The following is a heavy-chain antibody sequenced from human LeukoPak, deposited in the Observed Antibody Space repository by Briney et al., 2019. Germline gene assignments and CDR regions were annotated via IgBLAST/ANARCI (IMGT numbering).Heavy chain of an antibody. CDR2: IYTSGST. Sequence: PSETLSLTCTVSGGSISSGSYYWSWIRQPVGKGLEWIGRIYTSGSTNYNPSLKSRVTISVDTSKNQFSLKLSSVTAADTAIYYCARRTFGGVTAYWGQGTLVTVSS. J-gene: IGHJ4*02. D-gene: IGHD3-16*01. CDR1: GGSISSGSYY. V-gene: IGHV4-61*02. CDR3: ARRTFGGVTAY.